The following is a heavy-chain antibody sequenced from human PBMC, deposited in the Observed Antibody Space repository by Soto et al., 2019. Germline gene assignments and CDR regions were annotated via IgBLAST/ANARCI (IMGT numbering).Heavy chain of an antibody. D-gene: IGHD3-22*01. Sequence: LSLTCTVSGGSISSYYWSWIRQPAGKGLEWIGRIYTSGSTNYNPSLKSRVTMSVDTSKNQFSLKLSSVTAADTAVYYCARAAGYYDSSGYYLDEYDFDICGPGTMDTVS. V-gene: IGHV4-4*07. CDR1: GGSISSYY. J-gene: IGHJ3*02. CDR2: IYTSGST. CDR3: ARAAGYYDSSGYYLDEYDFDI.